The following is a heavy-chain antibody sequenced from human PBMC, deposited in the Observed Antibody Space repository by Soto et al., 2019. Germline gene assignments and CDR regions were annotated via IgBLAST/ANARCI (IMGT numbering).Heavy chain of an antibody. D-gene: IGHD3-22*01. CDR2: IYYSGST. Sequence: SETLSLTCTVSGGSISSGGYYWSWIRQHPGKGLEWIGYIYYSGSTYYNPSLKSRVTISVDTSKNQFPLKLSSVTVADTAVYYCSTVRYYDSSGYYDYFDYWGQGTLVTVSS. V-gene: IGHV4-31*03. J-gene: IGHJ4*02. CDR3: STVRYYDSSGYYDYFDY. CDR1: GGSISSGGYY.